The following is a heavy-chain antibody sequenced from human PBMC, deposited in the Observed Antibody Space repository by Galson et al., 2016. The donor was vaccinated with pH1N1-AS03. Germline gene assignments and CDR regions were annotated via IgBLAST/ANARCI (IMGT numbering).Heavy chain of an antibody. CDR1: GDSVSGSRGVA. D-gene: IGHD3-10*01. CDR3: ARGKNSGFDY. V-gene: IGHV6-1*01. J-gene: IGHJ4*02. Sequence: CAISGDSVSGSRGVAWNWIRQSPSRGLEWLGRTFYWSKWSNDYAESVKSRITIDPDTSNNLFSLHLNSVTPEDTAIYFCARGKNSGFDYWGQGPPVTVTS. CDR2: TFYWSKWSN.